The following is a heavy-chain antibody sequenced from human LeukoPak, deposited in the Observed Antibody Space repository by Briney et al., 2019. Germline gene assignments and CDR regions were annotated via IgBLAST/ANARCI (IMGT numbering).Heavy chain of an antibody. CDR3: ARQGYCSRGSCYWSGWFDP. J-gene: IGHJ5*02. CDR1: GFTFSDYY. D-gene: IGHD2-15*01. V-gene: IGHV3-11*01. Sequence: GGSLRLSCVASGFTFSDYYMSWIRQAPGKGLEWVSYISSDNSTTYYADSVKGRFTVSRDNAKDSLYLQMNSLRAEDTAVYYCARQGYCSRGSCYWSGWFDPWGQGTLVTVSS. CDR2: ISSDNSTT.